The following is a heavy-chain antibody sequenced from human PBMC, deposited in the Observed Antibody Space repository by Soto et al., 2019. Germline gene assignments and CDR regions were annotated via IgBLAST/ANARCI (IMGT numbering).Heavy chain of an antibody. CDR3: ATARDVRATVASDDDFDI. J-gene: IGHJ3*02. V-gene: IGHV1-18*01. D-gene: IGHD6-19*01. CDR2: ISGYNGKT. Sequence: QVQLEQSGAEVKKPGASVRVSCEVSGYSITTYGTSWVRQAPGQGLEWMGWISGYNGKTRYAQKFQGRFTITIDASTRTAYMELNRLCLAHTAIYSCATARDVRATVASDDDFDIWGQGTMVTVSS. CDR1: GYSITTYG.